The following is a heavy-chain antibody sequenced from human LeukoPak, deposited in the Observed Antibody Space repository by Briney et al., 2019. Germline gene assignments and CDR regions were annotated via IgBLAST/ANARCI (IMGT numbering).Heavy chain of an antibody. Sequence: GGSLRLSCVASGFTFSRHGMNWVRQAPGKGLDWVSGISPSGDIKYYVDSVKGRFTVSRDNSKNTLYLQINSLRDEDTAVYYCAKDDAWLQYNDWGQGTLVTVSS. J-gene: IGHJ4*02. CDR2: ISPSGDIK. V-gene: IGHV3-23*01. CDR3: AKDDAWLQYND. CDR1: GFTFSRHG. D-gene: IGHD5-24*01.